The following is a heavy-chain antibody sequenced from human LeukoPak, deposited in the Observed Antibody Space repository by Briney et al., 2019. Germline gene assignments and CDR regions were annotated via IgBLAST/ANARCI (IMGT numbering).Heavy chain of an antibody. D-gene: IGHD2-2*01. CDR2: ISSSGSTI. CDR1: GFTFSSYA. Sequence: PGGSLRLSCAASGFTFSSYAMYWVRPAPGKGLEWVSYISSSGSTIYYADSVKGRFTISRDNAKNSLYLQMNSLRAEDTAVYYCARGPLHVVVPAATWFDPWGQGILVTVSS. CDR3: ARGPLHVVVPAATWFDP. V-gene: IGHV3-48*03. J-gene: IGHJ5*02.